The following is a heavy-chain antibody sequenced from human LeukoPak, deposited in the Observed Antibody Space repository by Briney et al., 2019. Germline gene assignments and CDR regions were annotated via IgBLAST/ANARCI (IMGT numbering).Heavy chain of an antibody. CDR2: INPNSGGT. D-gene: IGHD2-15*01. V-gene: IGHV1-2*02. J-gene: IGHJ4*02. CDR3: ATLGSPNFDN. CDR1: GYSFTDYY. Sequence: ASVKVSCKASGYSFTDYYIQWVRQAPGQGLEWMGWINPNSGGTKYAQKFQGRVTMTRDTSTSAAYVELSRLRSDDTAMYYCATLGSPNFDNWGQGTLVTVSS.